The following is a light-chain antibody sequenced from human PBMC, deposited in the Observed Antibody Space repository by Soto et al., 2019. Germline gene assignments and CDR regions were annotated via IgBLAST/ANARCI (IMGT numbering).Light chain of an antibody. CDR3: CSDAGSFVLV. J-gene: IGLJ2*01. V-gene: IGLV2-11*01. CDR2: AVT. CDR1: SSDVGGYNY. Sequence: QSALTQPRSVSGSPGKSVTISCTGTSSDVGGYNYVSWYQQHPGKAPSLIIYAVTKRTSGVPDRFAGSKSGNTASLTISGLQAEDDRAYHCCSDAGSFVLVFGGGTKLTVL.